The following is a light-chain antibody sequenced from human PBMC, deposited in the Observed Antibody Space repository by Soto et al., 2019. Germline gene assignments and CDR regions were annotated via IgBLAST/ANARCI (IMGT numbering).Light chain of an antibody. CDR2: GAS. CDR1: QSVNSA. Sequence: EIVMTQSPATLSVSPEERATLSCRASQSVNSAFAWYQQKPGQAPRLLIYGASTRVTGIPARFSGSGSGTEFTLTISSLQSEDFAVYYCQQYRNWPATFGQGTKLEIK. J-gene: IGKJ2*01. CDR3: QQYRNWPAT. V-gene: IGKV3-15*01.